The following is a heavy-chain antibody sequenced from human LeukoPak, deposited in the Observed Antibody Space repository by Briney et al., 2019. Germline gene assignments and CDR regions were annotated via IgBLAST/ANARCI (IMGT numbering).Heavy chain of an antibody. J-gene: IGHJ4*02. V-gene: IGHV3-30*03. CDR2: ISYDESNK. CDR1: GFTFSSYG. CDR3: ARVEYYSGSYEDY. D-gene: IGHD3-10*01. Sequence: GGSLRLSCEASGFTFSSYGMHWVRQAPGKGLEWVAVISYDESNKNYADSVKGRFTISRDNSRNTLYLQMNSLRDEDTAVYYCARVEYYSGSYEDYWGQGTLVTVSS.